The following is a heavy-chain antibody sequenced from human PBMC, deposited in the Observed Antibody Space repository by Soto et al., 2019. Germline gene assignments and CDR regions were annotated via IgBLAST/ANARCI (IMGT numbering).Heavy chain of an antibody. CDR1: GFTFSSYW. D-gene: IGHD6-19*01. J-gene: IGHJ6*02. CDR3: AREPSEQWLTGGYYYYYGMDV. V-gene: IGHV3-74*01. Sequence: GGSLRLSCAASGFTFSSYWMHWVRQAPGKGLVWVSRINSDGSSTSYADSVKGRFTISRDNAKNTLYLQMNSLRAEDTAVYYCAREPSEQWLTGGYYYYYGMDVWGQGTTVTVSS. CDR2: INSDGSST.